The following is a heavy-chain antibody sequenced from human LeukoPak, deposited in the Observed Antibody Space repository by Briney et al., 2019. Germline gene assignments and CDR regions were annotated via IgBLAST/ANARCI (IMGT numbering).Heavy chain of an antibody. CDR1: GGTFSSYA. CDR3: ARVKSKRNYYYYYMDV. CDR2: IIPILGIA. Sequence: GASVKVSCKASGGTFSSYAISWGRQAPGQGLEWMGRIIPILGIANYAQKFQGRVTMTRNTSISKAYMELSSLRSEDTAVYYCARVKSKRNYYYYYMDVWGKGTTVTVSS. V-gene: IGHV1-69*04. J-gene: IGHJ6*03. D-gene: IGHD6-25*01.